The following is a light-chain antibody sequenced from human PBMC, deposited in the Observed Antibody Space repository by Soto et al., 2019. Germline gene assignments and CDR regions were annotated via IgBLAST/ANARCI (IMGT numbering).Light chain of an antibody. CDR2: WAS. Sequence: DIVMTQSPDSLAVSLGERATINCKSSQSVFFSSNNKNYLAWYQQKPGQPPKLLIYWASARESGVPDRFSGSGSGTDFTLTIGSLQAEDGAVYYCQQYYRTPLTFGPGTKVEIK. CDR1: QSVFFSSNNKNY. CDR3: QQYYRTPLT. J-gene: IGKJ1*01. V-gene: IGKV4-1*01.